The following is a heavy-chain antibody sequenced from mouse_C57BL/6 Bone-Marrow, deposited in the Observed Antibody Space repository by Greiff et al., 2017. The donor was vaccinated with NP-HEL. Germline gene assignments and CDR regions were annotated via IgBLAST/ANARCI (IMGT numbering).Heavy chain of an antibody. Sequence: QVQLQQPGAELVKPGASVKLSCKASGYTFTSYWMQWVKQRPGQGLEWIGGIDPSDSYTNYNQKFKGKATLTVDTSSSTAYMQRSSLTSEDSAVYYCARWNWVDYWGQGTTLTVSS. J-gene: IGHJ2*01. CDR2: IDPSDSYT. CDR1: GYTFTSYW. V-gene: IGHV1-50*01. D-gene: IGHD4-1*01. CDR3: ARWNWVDY.